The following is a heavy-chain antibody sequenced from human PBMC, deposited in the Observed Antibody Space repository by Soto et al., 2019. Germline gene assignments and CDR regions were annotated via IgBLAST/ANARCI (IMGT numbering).Heavy chain of an antibody. CDR3: ARDRSYDFWSGSDYFDY. D-gene: IGHD3-3*01. CDR1: GYTFTTYS. Sequence: QVPLVQSGAEVKKPGASVKVSCKASGYTFTTYSIHWVRQAPGQRLEWMGWINVANGNIKYSEKFQGRVTITRDTSGSTAYMELSSLRSEDTAVYYCARDRSYDFWSGSDYFDYWGQGTLVTVSS. V-gene: IGHV1-3*01. CDR2: INVANGNI. J-gene: IGHJ4*02.